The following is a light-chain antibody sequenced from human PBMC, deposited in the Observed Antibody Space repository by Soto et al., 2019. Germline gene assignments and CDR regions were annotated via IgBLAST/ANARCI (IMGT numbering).Light chain of an antibody. Sequence: IVLTQSPGTLSLSPGERATLSCSASQSVSSSYLAWYQQKPGQAPRLLIYGASSRATGIPDRFSGSGSGTDFTLTISSLQPEDFATYYCQQANSLPFTFGGGTKVDI. CDR1: QSVSSSY. CDR2: GAS. J-gene: IGKJ4*01. CDR3: QQANSLPFT. V-gene: IGKV3-20*01.